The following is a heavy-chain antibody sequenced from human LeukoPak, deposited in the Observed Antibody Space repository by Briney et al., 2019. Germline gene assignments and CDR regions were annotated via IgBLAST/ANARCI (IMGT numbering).Heavy chain of an antibody. D-gene: IGHD2-2*01. Sequence: GGSLRLSCAASGFTFDDYAMHWVRQAPGKGLEWVSGISWNSGSIGYADSVKGRFTISRDNAKNSLYLQMNTLRAEDTAVYYCASESPSSSSRTLDYWGQGTLVTVSS. CDR2: ISWNSGSI. V-gene: IGHV3-9*01. CDR1: GFTFDDYA. CDR3: ASESPSSSSRTLDY. J-gene: IGHJ4*02.